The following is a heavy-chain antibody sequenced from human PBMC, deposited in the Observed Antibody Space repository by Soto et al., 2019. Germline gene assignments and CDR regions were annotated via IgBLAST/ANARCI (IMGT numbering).Heavy chain of an antibody. CDR1: GFTFSSYA. V-gene: IGHV3-30-3*01. CDR2: ISYDGSNK. J-gene: IGHJ4*02. Sequence: WGSLRLSCAASGFTFSSYAMHWVRQAPGKGLEWVAVISYDGSNKYYADSVKGRFTISRDNSKNTLYLQMNSLRAEDTAVYYCARVREDTAMVTGFDYWGQGTLVTVSS. CDR3: ARVREDTAMVTGFDY. D-gene: IGHD5-18*01.